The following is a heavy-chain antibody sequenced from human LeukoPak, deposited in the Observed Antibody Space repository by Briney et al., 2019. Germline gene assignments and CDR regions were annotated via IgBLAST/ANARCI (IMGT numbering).Heavy chain of an antibody. V-gene: IGHV3-30*02. D-gene: IGHD6-13*01. CDR1: GFTFSSYG. CDR2: IRYDGSNK. CDR3: AKSGHSSSWSLNWFDP. J-gene: IGHJ5*02. Sequence: PGGSLRLPCAASGFTFSSYGMHWVRQAPGKGLEWVAFIRYDGSNKYYADSVKGRFTISRDNSKNTLYLQMNSLRAEDTAVYYCAKSGHSSSWSLNWFDPWGQGTLVTVSS.